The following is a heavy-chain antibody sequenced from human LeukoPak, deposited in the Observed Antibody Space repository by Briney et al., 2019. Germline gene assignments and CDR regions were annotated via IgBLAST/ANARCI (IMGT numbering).Heavy chain of an antibody. V-gene: IGHV3-21*01. J-gene: IGHJ4*02. CDR1: GFTLSSYS. D-gene: IGHD1-26*01. Sequence: PGGSLRLSCAASGFTLSSYSMNWVRQAPGKGLEWVSSISSSSSYIYYADSVKGRFTISRDNAKNSLYLQMNSLRAEDTAAYYCARAMGASYSGSYFFDYWGQGTLVTVSS. CDR2: ISSSSSYI. CDR3: ARAMGASYSGSYFFDY.